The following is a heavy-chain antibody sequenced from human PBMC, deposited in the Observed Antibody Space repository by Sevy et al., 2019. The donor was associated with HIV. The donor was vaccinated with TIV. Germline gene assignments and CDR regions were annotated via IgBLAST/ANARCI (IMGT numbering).Heavy chain of an antibody. Sequence: SETLSLTCTVSGGSISSGRNYWNWIRQPAGKGLEWIGRIYISGDTNYNPSLQRRVTITLDTSKKQFSLKLTSVTAADTAVYSCARDGSSGIQWFDYWGQGILVTVSS. CDR3: ARDGSSGIQWFDY. CDR1: GGSISSGRNY. D-gene: IGHD6-25*01. V-gene: IGHV4-61*02. J-gene: IGHJ4*02. CDR2: IYISGDT.